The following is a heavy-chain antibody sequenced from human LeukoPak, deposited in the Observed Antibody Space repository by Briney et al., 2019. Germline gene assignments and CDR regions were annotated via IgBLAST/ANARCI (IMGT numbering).Heavy chain of an antibody. J-gene: IGHJ4*02. CDR1: GFTFSSYW. CDR2: IKQDGSEK. D-gene: IGHD3-22*01. CDR3: AREGMCERGVVITYRHDY. V-gene: IGHV3-7*01. Sequence: GGSLRLSCAASGFTFSSYWMSWVRQAPGKGLEWVANIKQDGSEKYYVDSVKGRFTISRDNAKNSLYLQMNSLRAEDTAVYYCAREGMCERGVVITYRHDYWGQGTLVTVSS.